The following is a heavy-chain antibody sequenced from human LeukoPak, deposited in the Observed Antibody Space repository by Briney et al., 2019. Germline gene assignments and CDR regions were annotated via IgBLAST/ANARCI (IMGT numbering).Heavy chain of an antibody. Sequence: ASVKVSCKASGYTFTSYDINWVRQATGQGLEWMGWMNPNSGNTGYAQKFQGRVTMTRDTSTSTVYMELSSLRSEDTAVYYCARVAFPLGELSFDYWGQGTLVTVSS. CDR2: MNPNSGNT. J-gene: IGHJ4*02. V-gene: IGHV1-8*02. CDR3: ARVAFPLGELSFDY. CDR1: GYTFTSYD. D-gene: IGHD3-16*02.